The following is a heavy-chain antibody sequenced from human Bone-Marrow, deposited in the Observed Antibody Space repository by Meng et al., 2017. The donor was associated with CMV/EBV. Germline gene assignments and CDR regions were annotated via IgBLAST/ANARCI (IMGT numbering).Heavy chain of an antibody. D-gene: IGHD2-15*01. CDR3: ARDASRSCSGGSCYWFDP. Sequence: GGSLRLSCAASGFTFSSYWMHWVRQAPGKGLEWVSYITDSGSATYYADSVKGRFTISRDNAKNSLYLQMNSLRVEDTAVYYCARDASRSCSGGSCYWFDPWGQGTLVTVSS. J-gene: IGHJ5*02. CDR2: ITDSGSAT. CDR1: GFTFSSYW. V-gene: IGHV3-48*04.